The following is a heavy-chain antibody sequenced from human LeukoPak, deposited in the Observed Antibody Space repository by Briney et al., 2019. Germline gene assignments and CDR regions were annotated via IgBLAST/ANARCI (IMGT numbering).Heavy chain of an antibody. CDR2: IKQDGSEK. Sequence: GGSLRLSCAASGFTFSSYWMSWVRQAPGKGLEWVANIKQDGSEKYYVDSVKGRFTISRDNAKNSLYLQMNSLRAEDTAVYYCASWTYYYHSSGYYWGQGTLVTVSS. CDR3: ASWTYYYHSSGYY. J-gene: IGHJ4*02. V-gene: IGHV3-7*01. CDR1: GFTFSSYW. D-gene: IGHD3-22*01.